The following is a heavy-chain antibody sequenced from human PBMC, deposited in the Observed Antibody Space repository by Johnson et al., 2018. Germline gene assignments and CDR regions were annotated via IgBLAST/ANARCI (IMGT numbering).Heavy chain of an antibody. CDR1: GFAFSSYG. V-gene: IGHV3-30*03. J-gene: IGHJ6*03. D-gene: IGHD3-10*01. CDR2: ISYDGSNK. Sequence: VQLVETGGGVVQPGRSLRLSCAASGFAFSSYGMHWVRQAPGKGLEWVAVISYDGSNKYYADSVKGRFTISRDNSKNTLYLQMNSLRAEDTAVYYCARDRVRGETGYYYMDVWCKGTTVTVSS. CDR3: ARDRVRGETGYYYMDV.